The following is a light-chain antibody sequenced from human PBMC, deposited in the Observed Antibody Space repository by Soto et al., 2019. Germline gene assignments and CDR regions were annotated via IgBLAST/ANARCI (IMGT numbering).Light chain of an antibody. V-gene: IGLV3-1*01. Sequence: SYELTQPSSVSVSPGQTASITCSGDKLGDKFASWYQQKPGQSPVLVIYQDNKRPSGIPERFSGSNSGNTATLTISRVEAGDEADYYCQVWDSSSDHYVFGTGTKVTVL. CDR1: KLGDKF. J-gene: IGLJ1*01. CDR2: QDN. CDR3: QVWDSSSDHYV.